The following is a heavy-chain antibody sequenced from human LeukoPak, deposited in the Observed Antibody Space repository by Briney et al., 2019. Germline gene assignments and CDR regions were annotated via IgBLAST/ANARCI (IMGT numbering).Heavy chain of an antibody. CDR3: ARDPGPYDILTGFDP. D-gene: IGHD3-9*01. Sequence: GGSLRLSCAASGFTVSSNYMCWVRQAPGKGLEWVSVIYSGGSTYYADSVKGRFTISRDNSKNTLYLQMNSLRAEDTAVYYCARDPGPYDILTGFDPWGQGTLVTVSS. J-gene: IGHJ5*02. CDR2: IYSGGST. V-gene: IGHV3-53*01. CDR1: GFTVSSNY.